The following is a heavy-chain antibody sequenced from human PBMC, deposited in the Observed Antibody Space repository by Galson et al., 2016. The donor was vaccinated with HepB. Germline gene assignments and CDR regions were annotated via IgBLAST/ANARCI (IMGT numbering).Heavy chain of an antibody. CDR1: GFSFSNYG. V-gene: IGHV3-30*18. Sequence: SLRLSCAASGFSFSNYGMHWVRQAPGKGLEWVTFISYDGNNKYYAESVKGRFAISRDKSKNTVYLQMNSLRAEDTAVYYCAKDVGLYGFLDYWGQGTVVTVPS. D-gene: IGHD3-10*01. J-gene: IGHJ4*02. CDR3: AKDVGLYGFLDY. CDR2: ISYDGNNK.